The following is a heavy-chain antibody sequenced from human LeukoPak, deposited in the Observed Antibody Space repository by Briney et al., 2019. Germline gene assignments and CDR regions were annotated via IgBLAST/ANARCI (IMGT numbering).Heavy chain of an antibody. V-gene: IGHV5-51*01. J-gene: IGHJ4*02. CDR1: GSTFTSYW. Sequence: PGAPLQISGQGSGSTFTSYWIAWVRRLPGKGLEWLGIIYPDDSDTRYSPCCQGQLTTTADKSISTAYLEWSSLKASDNAMYYCAKQRRSSGWPNDYWGEGTLVTVSS. CDR3: AKQRRSSGWPNDY. CDR2: IYPDDSDT. D-gene: IGHD6-19*01.